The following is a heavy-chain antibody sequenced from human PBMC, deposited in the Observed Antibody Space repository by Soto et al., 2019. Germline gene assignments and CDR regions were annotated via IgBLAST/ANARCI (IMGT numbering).Heavy chain of an antibody. V-gene: IGHV3-15*01. CDR3: TTGIYGDYVKDY. Sequence: EVQLVESGGGLVKPGGSLRLSCAASGFTFSNAWMSWVRQAPGKGLEWVGRIKSKTDGGTTDYAAPVKGRFTISRDDSKNTLYPKMNSLRTEDTAVYYCTTGIYGDYVKDYWGQGTLVTVSS. J-gene: IGHJ4*02. D-gene: IGHD4-17*01. CDR2: IKSKTDGGTT. CDR1: GFTFSNAW.